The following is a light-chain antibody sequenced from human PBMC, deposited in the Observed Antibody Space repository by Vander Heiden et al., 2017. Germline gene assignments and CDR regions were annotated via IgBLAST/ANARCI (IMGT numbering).Light chain of an antibody. CDR1: QDISNY. CDR2: DAS. J-gene: IGKJ2*01. V-gene: IGKV1-33*01. CDR3: QQYDNLPT. Sequence: DIQTTQSPSSLSASVGDRVTITCQASQDISNYLNWYQQKPGRAPKLLIYDASNLETGVPSRLSGSGSGTDFTFTISSLQPEDIATYYCQQYDNLPTFGQGTKVEIK.